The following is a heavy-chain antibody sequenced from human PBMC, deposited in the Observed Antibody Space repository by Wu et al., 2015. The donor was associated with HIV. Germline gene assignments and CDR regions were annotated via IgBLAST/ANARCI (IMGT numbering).Heavy chain of an antibody. Sequence: QVQLVQSGAGVKKPGSSVKVSCKASGGSFSDYAISWVRQAPGQGLEWMGRIIPMYGKPIDAQKFPGRITITADDSTSTVDMELSSLRSEDTAVYFCARDRDGGGFYYGMDVWGQGTTVTVSS. D-gene: IGHD2-15*01. CDR1: GGSFSDYA. CDR3: ARDRDGGGFYYGMDV. V-gene: IGHV1-69*13. J-gene: IGHJ6*02. CDR2: IIPMYGKP.